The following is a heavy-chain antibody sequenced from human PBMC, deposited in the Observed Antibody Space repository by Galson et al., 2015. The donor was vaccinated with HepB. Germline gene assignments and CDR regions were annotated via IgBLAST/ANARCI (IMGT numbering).Heavy chain of an antibody. CDR2: ISSSGSTI. D-gene: IGHD3/OR15-3a*01. CDR3: ARAHGDWGLFVWFDP. V-gene: IGHV3-48*03. CDR1: GFTFSSYE. J-gene: IGHJ5*02. Sequence: SLRLSCAASGFTFSSYEMNWVRQAPGKGLEWVSYISSSGSTIYYADSVKGRFTISRDNAKNSLYLQMNSLRAEDTAVYYCARAHGDWGLFVWFDPWGQGTLVTVSS.